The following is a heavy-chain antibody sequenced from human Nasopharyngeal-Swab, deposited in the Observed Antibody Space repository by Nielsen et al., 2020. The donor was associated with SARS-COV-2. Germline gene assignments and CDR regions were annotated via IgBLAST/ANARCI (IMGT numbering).Heavy chain of an antibody. V-gene: IGHV1-18*01. J-gene: IGHJ6*02. CDR3: AREGAMVRSYGMDV. CDR2: ISGYNGKT. Sequence: WVRQAPGQGLEWMGWISGYNGKTNYAEKFQDRVIMTTDTSTYTAYMELRSLRSDDTAMYYCAREGAMVRSYGMDVWGQGTTVTVSS. D-gene: IGHD3-10*01.